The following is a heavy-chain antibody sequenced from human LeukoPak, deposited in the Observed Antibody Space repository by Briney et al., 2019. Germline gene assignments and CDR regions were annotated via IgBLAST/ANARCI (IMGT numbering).Heavy chain of an antibody. Sequence: GGSLRLSCAASGFTFSSYAMHWVRQAPGKGLEWVAVISYDGSNKYYADSVKGRFTISRDNSKNTLYLQMNSLRAEDTAVYYCASSPTTVTFAFDIWGQGTMVTASS. J-gene: IGHJ3*02. CDR2: ISYDGSNK. V-gene: IGHV3-30-3*01. CDR1: GFTFSSYA. CDR3: ASSPTTVTFAFDI. D-gene: IGHD4-4*01.